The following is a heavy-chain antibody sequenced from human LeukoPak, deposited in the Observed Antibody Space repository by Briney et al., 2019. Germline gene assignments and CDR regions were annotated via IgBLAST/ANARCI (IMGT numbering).Heavy chain of an antibody. Sequence: PGGSLRLSCAASGFTFSSYWMHWVRQAPGKGLVWVSRINSDGSSTSYADSVKGRFTISRDNAKNTPYLQMNSLRAEDTAVYYCARDHGFLMVRYFDYWGQGTLVTVSS. CDR2: INSDGSST. D-gene: IGHD3-10*01. CDR3: ARDHGFLMVRYFDY. V-gene: IGHV3-74*01. J-gene: IGHJ4*02. CDR1: GFTFSSYW.